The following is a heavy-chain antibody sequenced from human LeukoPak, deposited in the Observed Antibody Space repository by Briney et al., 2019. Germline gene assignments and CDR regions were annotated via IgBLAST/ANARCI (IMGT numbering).Heavy chain of an antibody. J-gene: IGHJ4*02. V-gene: IGHV4-34*01. Sequence: SETLSLTCAVSGGSFSGHYGNWIRQPPGKGLEWIGEINHGGSTNYNPSLKSRVTISVDTSQKQFSLRLSSVTAADTAVYYCARGRYVTTRGGAAAGFLDYWGQGTLVTVSS. CDR2: INHGGST. D-gene: IGHD6-13*01. CDR3: ARGRYVTTRGGAAAGFLDY. CDR1: GGSFSGHY.